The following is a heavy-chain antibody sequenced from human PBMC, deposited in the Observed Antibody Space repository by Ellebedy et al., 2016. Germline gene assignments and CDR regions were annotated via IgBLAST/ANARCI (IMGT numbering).Heavy chain of an antibody. CDR2: LYGAGTS. V-gene: IGHV3-53*01. CDR1: GFTVSFND. Sequence: GGSLRLSXAASGFTVSFNDMGWVRQAPGKGLELVSLLYGAGTSYYADSVKGRFTISRDNSKKTLYLQMSGLGAEDTAVYYCVTRHNAAFDVWGQGTMVTVSS. D-gene: IGHD1-14*01. CDR3: VTRHNAAFDV. J-gene: IGHJ3*01.